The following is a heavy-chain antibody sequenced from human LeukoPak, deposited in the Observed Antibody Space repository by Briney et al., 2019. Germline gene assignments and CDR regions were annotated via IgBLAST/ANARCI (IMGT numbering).Heavy chain of an antibody. V-gene: IGHV3-33*06. CDR2: IWYDGSNK. CDR1: GFTFSNYG. D-gene: IGHD1-26*01. CDR3: AKDQGGSSPFY. Sequence: PGGSLRLSCAASGFTFSNYGMHWVRQAPGKGLEWVAVIWYDGSNKYYADSVKGRFTISRDNSKNTLYLQMNSLRAEDTAVYYCAKDQGGSSPFYWGQGTLVTVSS. J-gene: IGHJ4*02.